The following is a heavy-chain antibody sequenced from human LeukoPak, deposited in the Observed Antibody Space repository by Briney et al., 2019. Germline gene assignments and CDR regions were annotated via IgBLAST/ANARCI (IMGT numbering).Heavy chain of an antibody. Sequence: GRSLRLSRAASGFTFSSYGMHWVRQAPGKGLEWVAVISYDGSNKYYADSVKGRFTISRDNSKNTLYLQMNSLRAEDTAVYYCAKDRDSYYYYGMDVWGQGTTVTVSS. CDR2: ISYDGSNK. CDR1: GFTFSSYG. CDR3: AKDRDSYYYYGMDV. V-gene: IGHV3-30*18. J-gene: IGHJ6*02. D-gene: IGHD3/OR15-3a*01.